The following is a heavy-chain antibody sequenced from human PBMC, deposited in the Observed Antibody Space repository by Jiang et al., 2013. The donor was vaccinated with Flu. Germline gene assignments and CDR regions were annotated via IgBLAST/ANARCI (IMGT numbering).Heavy chain of an antibody. J-gene: IGHJ3*02. CDR3: ARGRPRFSSSWYRKSDAFDI. CDR2: MNPNSGNT. Sequence: AEVKKPGASVKVSCKASGYTFTSYDINWVRQATGQGLEWMGWMNPNSGNTGYAQKFQGRVTMTRNTSISTAYMELSSLRSEDTAVYYCARGRPRFSSSWYRKSDAFDIWGQGTMVTVSS. CDR1: GYTFTSYD. D-gene: IGHD6-13*01. V-gene: IGHV1-8*01.